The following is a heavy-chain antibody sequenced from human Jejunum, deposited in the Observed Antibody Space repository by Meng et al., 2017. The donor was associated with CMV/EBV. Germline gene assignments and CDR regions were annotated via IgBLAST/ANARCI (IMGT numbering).Heavy chain of an antibody. CDR3: ARDLWEGFDY. CDR2: ITKSSSNT. V-gene: IGHV3-21*01. Sequence: CAASGFTFSRYSMNWVRQAPGEGLEWVSSITKSSSNTYDADSVKGRFTISRDNAKNSLYLQMNSLRAEDTAVYYCARDLWEGFDYWGQGTLVTVSS. J-gene: IGHJ4*02. CDR1: GFTFSRYS. D-gene: IGHD1-26*01.